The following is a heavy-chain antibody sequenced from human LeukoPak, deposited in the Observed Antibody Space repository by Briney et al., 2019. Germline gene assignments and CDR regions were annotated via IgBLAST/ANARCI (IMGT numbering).Heavy chain of an antibody. Sequence: GASVKVSCKASGGTFSSYAISWVRQVPGQGLEWMGRIIPILGIANYAQKFQGRVTITADKSTSTAYMELSSLRSEDTAVYYCARVGCSGGSCYSHYYYGMDVWGQGTTVTVSS. D-gene: IGHD2-15*01. CDR1: GGTFSSYA. CDR3: ARVGCSGGSCYSHYYYGMDV. CDR2: IIPILGIA. V-gene: IGHV1-69*04. J-gene: IGHJ6*02.